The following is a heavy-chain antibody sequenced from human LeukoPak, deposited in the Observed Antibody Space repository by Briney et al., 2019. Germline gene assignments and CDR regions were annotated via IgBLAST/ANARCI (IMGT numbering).Heavy chain of an antibody. J-gene: IGHJ4*02. CDR2: IIPIFGTA. D-gene: IGHD6-19*01. Sequence: WASVKVSCKASGGTFSSYAISWVRQAPGQGLEWMRGIIPIFGTANYAQKFQGRVTITADESTSTAYMELSSLRSEDTAVYYCARKYDHSSGWYYWGQGTLVTVSS. CDR1: GGTFSSYA. V-gene: IGHV1-69*13. CDR3: ARKYDHSSGWYY.